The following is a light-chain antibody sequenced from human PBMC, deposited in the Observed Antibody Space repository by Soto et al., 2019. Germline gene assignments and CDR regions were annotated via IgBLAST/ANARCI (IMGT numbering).Light chain of an antibody. Sequence: QSVLTQPPSVSGAPGPRVTISCTGGSSNIGAGYDVHWYQQLPGRAPKLLIYGNTNRPSGVPDRFSGSKSGTSASLAITGLQAEDEADYYCLSFDSSLSVVFGGGTKLTVL. CDR2: GNT. V-gene: IGLV1-40*01. CDR3: LSFDSSLSVV. J-gene: IGLJ2*01. CDR1: SSNIGAGYD.